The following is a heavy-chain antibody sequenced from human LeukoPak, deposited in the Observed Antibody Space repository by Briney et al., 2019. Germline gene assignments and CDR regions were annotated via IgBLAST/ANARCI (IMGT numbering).Heavy chain of an antibody. CDR3: ARGHLNWNYGALNWFDP. V-gene: IGHV1-18*01. CDR2: ISAYNGNT. Sequence: ASVKVSCKASGGTFSSYAISWVRQAPGQGLEWMGWISAYNGNTNYAQKLQGRVTMTTDTSTSTAYMELRSLRSDDTAVYYCARGHLNWNYGALNWFDPWGQGTLVTVSS. CDR1: GGTFSSYA. J-gene: IGHJ5*02. D-gene: IGHD1-7*01.